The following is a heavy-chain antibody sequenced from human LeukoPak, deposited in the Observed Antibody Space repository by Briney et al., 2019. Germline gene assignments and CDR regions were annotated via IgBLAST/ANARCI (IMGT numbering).Heavy chain of an antibody. D-gene: IGHD6-19*01. V-gene: IGHV3-21*01. CDR1: GFSFSSFS. Sequence: GGSLRLSCAASGFSFSSFSMNWVRQAPGKGLEWVSYISGGSSFTYYVDSVKGRFTISRDNAKNSLYLQMNSLRAEDTTVYYCARDLGYSSGPNYWGQGTRVTVSS. CDR2: ISGGSSFT. J-gene: IGHJ4*02. CDR3: ARDLGYSSGPNY.